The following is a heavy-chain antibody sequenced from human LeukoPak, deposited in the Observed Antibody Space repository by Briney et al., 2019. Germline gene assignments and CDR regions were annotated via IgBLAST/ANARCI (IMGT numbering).Heavy chain of an antibody. D-gene: IGHD4-17*01. CDR2: ISSSGSTI. J-gene: IGHJ5*02. CDR3: ARDNDYGDSDP. V-gene: IGHV3-48*03. Sequence: PGGSLRLSCAASGFTFSSYEMNWVRQAPGKGLEWVSYISSSGSTIYCADSVKRRFTISRDNAKNSLYLQMHTLRSEDTAVYYCARDNDYGDSDPWGQGTLVTVSS. CDR1: GFTFSSYE.